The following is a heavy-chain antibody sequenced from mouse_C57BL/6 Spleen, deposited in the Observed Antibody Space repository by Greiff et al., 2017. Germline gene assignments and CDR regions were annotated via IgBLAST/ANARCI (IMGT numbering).Heavy chain of an antibody. J-gene: IGHJ4*01. D-gene: IGHD1-1*01. V-gene: IGHV5-17*01. CDR1: GFTFSDYG. Sequence: DVHLVESGGGLVKPGGSLKLSCAASGFTFSDYGMHWVRQAPEKGLEWVAYISSGSRTIYYADTVKGRFTISRDNAKNTLFLQMTSLRSEDTAMYYCARRGIHYYGSSYTSYYAMDYWGQGTSVTVSS. CDR3: ARRGIHYYGSSYTSYYAMDY. CDR2: ISSGSRTI.